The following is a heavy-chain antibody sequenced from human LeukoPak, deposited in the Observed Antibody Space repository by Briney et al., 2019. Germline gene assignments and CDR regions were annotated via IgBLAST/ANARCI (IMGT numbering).Heavy chain of an antibody. Sequence: ASVKVSCKASGYTFIYYCMPWVRQAPGQGLEWLGWIKPNGGGTNYAQKFQGRITMTRDTSSSTAYMELSRLRSDDSAVYYCARRTNYYYYGMDVWGQGTTVTVSS. CDR3: ARRTNYYYYGMDV. CDR1: GYTFIYYC. CDR2: IKPNGGGT. V-gene: IGHV1-2*02. J-gene: IGHJ6*02.